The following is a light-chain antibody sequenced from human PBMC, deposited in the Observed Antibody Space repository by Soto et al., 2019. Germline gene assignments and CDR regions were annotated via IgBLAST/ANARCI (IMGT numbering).Light chain of an antibody. CDR2: GAS. Sequence: EIVMTQSPATLSVSPGERVTLSCRASQSVSTDLAWYQHKPGQAPRLLISGASTRATGLPVRFSGSGSGTEFTLTINSLQSEDFAIYYCQQYIDWPLTFGGGTKV. V-gene: IGKV3-15*01. CDR1: QSVSTD. J-gene: IGKJ4*01. CDR3: QQYIDWPLT.